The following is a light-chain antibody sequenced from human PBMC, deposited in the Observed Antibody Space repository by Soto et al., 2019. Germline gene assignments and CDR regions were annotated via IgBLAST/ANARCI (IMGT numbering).Light chain of an antibody. CDR3: QSYDSSLSGWV. CDR2: GNI. J-gene: IGLJ3*02. V-gene: IGLV1-40*01. CDR1: SSNIGAGYD. Sequence: QSVLTQPPSVSGAPGQRVTISCTGRSSNIGAGYDVHWCQQLPGTAPKLLIYGNINRPSGVPDRFSGSKSGTSASLAITGLQAEDEADYYCQSYDSSLSGWVFGGGTKLTVL.